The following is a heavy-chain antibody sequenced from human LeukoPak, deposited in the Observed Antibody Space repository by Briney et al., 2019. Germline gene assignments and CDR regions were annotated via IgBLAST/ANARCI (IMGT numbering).Heavy chain of an antibody. CDR3: ARGGGESDYLDY. CDR1: GGSISSGDYY. CDR2: IYYSGST. D-gene: IGHD2-21*01. V-gene: IGHV4-30-4*01. Sequence: SQTLSLTCTVSGGSISSGDYYWSWIRQPPGKGLEWIGYIYYSGSTYYNPSLKSRVTISVDTSKNQFSLKLSSVTAADTAVYYCARGGGESDYLDYGGQGTLVTVSS. J-gene: IGHJ4*02.